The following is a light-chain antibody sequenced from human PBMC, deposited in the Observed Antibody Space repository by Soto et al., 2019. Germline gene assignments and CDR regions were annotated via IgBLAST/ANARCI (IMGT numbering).Light chain of an antibody. CDR3: CSYAGSDTYA. CDR1: SSDVGSYDL. CDR2: DVT. Sequence: QSVLTQPASVSGSPGQSITISCTGTSSDVGSYDLVSWYQQHPGKAPKLVISDVTKRPSGVSNRFSGSKSGNTASLTISGLQAEDEADYYCCSYAGSDTYAFGTGTKVTVL. J-gene: IGLJ1*01. V-gene: IGLV2-23*02.